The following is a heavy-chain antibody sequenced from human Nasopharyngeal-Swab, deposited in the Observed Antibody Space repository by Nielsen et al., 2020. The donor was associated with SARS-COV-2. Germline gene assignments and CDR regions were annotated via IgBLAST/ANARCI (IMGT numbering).Heavy chain of an antibody. D-gene: IGHD6-19*01. Sequence: WVRQAPGQRLEWIGWIVVGSGNTNYAQKSQERVTITRDMSTSTAYMELSSLRSEDTAVYYCAATVAGMGSYGDWGQGTLVTVSS. CDR3: AATVAGMGSYGD. CDR2: IVVGSGNT. J-gene: IGHJ4*02. V-gene: IGHV1-58*01.